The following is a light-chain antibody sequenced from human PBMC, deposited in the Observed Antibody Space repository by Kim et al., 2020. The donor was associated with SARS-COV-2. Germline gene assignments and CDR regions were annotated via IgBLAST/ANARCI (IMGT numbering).Light chain of an antibody. CDR1: NMGSKS. V-gene: IGLV3-21*04. J-gene: IGLJ2*01. CDR2: YDS. CDR3: QVWDSSSDHVV. Sequence: APGKTARITCGGNNMGSKSLHWYQQKPGRAPVLVIYYDSDRPSGIPERFSGSNSGNTATLTISRVEAGDEADYYCQVWDSSSDHVVFGGGTKLTVL.